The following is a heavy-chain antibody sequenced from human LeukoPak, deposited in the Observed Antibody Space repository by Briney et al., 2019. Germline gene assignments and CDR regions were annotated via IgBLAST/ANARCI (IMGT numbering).Heavy chain of an antibody. D-gene: IGHD5-24*01. Sequence: GGSLRLSCAASGFTFSSYWMHWVRQAPGKGLVWVSRINSDGSSTSYADSVKGRFTISRDNAKNTLYLQMNSLRAEDTAVYYCARAWGDGYIYFDYWGQGTLVTVSS. CDR2: INSDGSST. J-gene: IGHJ4*02. CDR3: ARAWGDGYIYFDY. V-gene: IGHV3-74*01. CDR1: GFTFSSYW.